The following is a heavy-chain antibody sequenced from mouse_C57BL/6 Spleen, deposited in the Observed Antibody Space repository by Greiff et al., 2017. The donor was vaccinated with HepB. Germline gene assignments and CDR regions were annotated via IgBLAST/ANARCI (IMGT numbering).Heavy chain of an antibody. V-gene: IGHV1-50*01. Sequence: VQLQQPGAELVKPGASVKLSCKASGYTFTSYWMQWVKQRPGQGLEWIGEIDPSDSYTNYNQKFKGEATWTVDTSSSTAYMQLSSLTSEDSAVYYCARDGSMDYWGQGTTLTVSS. D-gene: IGHD1-1*01. CDR2: IDPSDSYT. CDR3: ARDGSMDY. J-gene: IGHJ2*01. CDR1: GYTFTSYW.